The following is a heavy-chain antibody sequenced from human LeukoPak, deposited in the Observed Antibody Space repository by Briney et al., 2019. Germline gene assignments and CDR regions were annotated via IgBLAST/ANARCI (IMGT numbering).Heavy chain of an antibody. J-gene: IGHJ4*02. D-gene: IGHD3-16*02. CDR1: GGSFSGYY. CDR3: ARGVHYNYVWGSYRGSSFDY. CDR2: INHSGST. Sequence: SETLSLTRAFYGGSFSGYYWSWIRQPPGKGLEWIGEINHSGSTNYNPSLKSRVTISVDTSKNQLSLKLSSVTAADTAVYYCARGVHYNYVWGSYRGSSFDYWGQGTLVTVSS. V-gene: IGHV4-34*01.